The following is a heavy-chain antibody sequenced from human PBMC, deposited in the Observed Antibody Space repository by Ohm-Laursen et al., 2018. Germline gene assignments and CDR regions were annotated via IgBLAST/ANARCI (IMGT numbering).Heavy chain of an antibody. J-gene: IGHJ6*02. CDR3: ARDLRHYYYDSSGYSYYGIDV. Sequence: SSVKVSCKASGGTFSSYAISWVRQAPGQGLEWMGGIIPIFGAANYAQKLQGRVTITADESTSTAYMELSSLRSEDTAVYYCARDLRHYYYDSSGYSYYGIDVWGQGTTVTVSS. V-gene: IGHV1-69*01. CDR1: GGTFSSYA. D-gene: IGHD3-22*01. CDR2: IIPIFGAA.